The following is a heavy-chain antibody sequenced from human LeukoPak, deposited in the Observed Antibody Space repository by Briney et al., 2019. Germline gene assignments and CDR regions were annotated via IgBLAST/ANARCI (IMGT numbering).Heavy chain of an antibody. CDR1: GYSFTTYW. CDR2: IFPGDSDT. V-gene: IGHV5-51*01. Sequence: GESLKISCKGSGYSFTTYWIGWARQMPGKGLEWMGIIFPGDSDTRYSPSFQGQVTISPDKSFATAYLQWSSLRASDTAMYYCARLSMVATRGFDYWGQGTQVTVSS. J-gene: IGHJ4*02. CDR3: ARLSMVATRGFDY. D-gene: IGHD4/OR15-4a*01.